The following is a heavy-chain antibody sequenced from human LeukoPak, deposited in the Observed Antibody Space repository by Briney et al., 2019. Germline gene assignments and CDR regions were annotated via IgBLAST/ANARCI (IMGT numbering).Heavy chain of an antibody. D-gene: IGHD3-10*01. CDR2: IKQDGSEK. V-gene: IGHV3-7*04. Sequence: HSGGSLRLSCAASGFTFSSYSMNWVRQAPGKGLEWVANIKQDGSEKYYVDSVKGRFTISRDNAKNSLYLQMNSLRAEDTAVYYCARDSGLDMVSAVRGVLYCYYYGMDVWGQGTTVTVSS. J-gene: IGHJ6*02. CDR3: ARDSGLDMVSAVRGVLYCYYYGMDV. CDR1: GFTFSSYS.